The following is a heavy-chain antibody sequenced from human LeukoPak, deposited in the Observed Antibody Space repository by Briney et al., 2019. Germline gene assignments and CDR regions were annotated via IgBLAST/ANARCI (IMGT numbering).Heavy chain of an antibody. CDR2: IKSKTDGVTT. J-gene: IGHJ4*02. Sequence: GGSLRLSCAASGFTFSNAWMSWVRQPPGKGLEWVGRIKSKTDGVTTDYAPPVKGRFTISRDYSNNTLYLQMNSLKTEDTAVYYCTTRGYQLLGYIDYWGQGTLVAVSS. CDR3: TTRGYQLLGYIDY. D-gene: IGHD2-2*01. CDR1: GFTFSNAW. V-gene: IGHV3-15*01.